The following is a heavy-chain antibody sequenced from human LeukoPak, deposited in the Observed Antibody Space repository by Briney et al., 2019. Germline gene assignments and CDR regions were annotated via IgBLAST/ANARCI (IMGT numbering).Heavy chain of an antibody. J-gene: IGHJ4*02. D-gene: IGHD3/OR15-3a*01. CDR3: ARQTGSGLFILP. CDR1: GGSISSTDDY. CDR2: IYYSGNT. Sequence: PSETLSLTCTVSGGSISSTDDYWGWIRQPPGKGPEWIGSIYYSGNTYYNASLKSQVSISIDTSKNQFSLRLTSVTAADTAVYYCARQTGSGLFILPGGQGTLVTVSS. V-gene: IGHV4-39*01.